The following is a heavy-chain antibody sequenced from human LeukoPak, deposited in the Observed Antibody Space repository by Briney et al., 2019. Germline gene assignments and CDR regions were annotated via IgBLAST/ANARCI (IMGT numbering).Heavy chain of an antibody. Sequence: GGSLRLSCAASGFTFSSNWTHWVRRAPGKGLVWVSRINIDGSSTTYADSVKGRFTISRDNAKNTLYLRMNSLRAEDTAVYYCARESGPLVATKRYRFDSWGQGTLVTVSS. CDR3: ARESGPLVATKRYRFDS. D-gene: IGHD5-12*01. V-gene: IGHV3-74*01. CDR1: GFTFSSNW. CDR2: INIDGSST. J-gene: IGHJ5*01.